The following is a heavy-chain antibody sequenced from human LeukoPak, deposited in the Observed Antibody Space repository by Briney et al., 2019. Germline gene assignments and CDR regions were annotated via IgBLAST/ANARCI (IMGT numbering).Heavy chain of an antibody. D-gene: IGHD3-3*01. CDR1: GFTFSSYA. CDR2: ISGSGGST. Sequence: GGSLRLSCAASGFTFSSYAMSWVRQAPGKGLEGVSAISGSGGSTYYADSVKGRFTISRDNSKNTLYLQMNSLRAEDTAVYYCAKVPAGSVYYLVAYWGQGTLVTVSS. CDR3: AKVPAGSVYYLVAY. V-gene: IGHV3-23*01. J-gene: IGHJ4*02.